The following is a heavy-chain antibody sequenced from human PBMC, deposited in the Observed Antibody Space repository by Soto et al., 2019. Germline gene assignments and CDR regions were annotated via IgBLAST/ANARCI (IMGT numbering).Heavy chain of an antibody. CDR1: GFTFSSYG. Sequence: QVQLVESGGGVVQPGRSLSLSCAASGFTFSSYGMHWVRQAPGKGLEWVAVISYDGSNKYYADSVKGRFTISRDNSKNTLYLQMNSLRAEDTAVYYCAKRGGVIAALDYWGQGTLVTVSS. CDR2: ISYDGSNK. D-gene: IGHD3-16*02. J-gene: IGHJ4*02. V-gene: IGHV3-30*18. CDR3: AKRGGVIAALDY.